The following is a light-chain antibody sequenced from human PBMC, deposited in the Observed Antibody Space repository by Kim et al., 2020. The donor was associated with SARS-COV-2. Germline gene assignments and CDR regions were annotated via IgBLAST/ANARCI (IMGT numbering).Light chain of an antibody. CDR3: QMYNSAPWT. V-gene: IGKV1-27*01. CDR1: QGISTS. J-gene: IGKJ1*01. Sequence: SASVGDRVTITVRASQGISTSLAWYQQKPGKVPKLLIYAASALQSVVPSRFSGSGSGTDFTLTISSLQPEDVATYYCQMYNSAPWTFGQGTKLEI. CDR2: AAS.